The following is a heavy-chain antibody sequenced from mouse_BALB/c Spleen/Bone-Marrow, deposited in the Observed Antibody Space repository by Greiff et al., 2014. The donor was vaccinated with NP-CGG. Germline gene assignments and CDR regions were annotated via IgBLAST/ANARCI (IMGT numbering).Heavy chain of an antibody. CDR1: GYAFTNYL. V-gene: IGHV1-54*01. CDR2: INPGSGGT. D-gene: IGHD3-3*01. CDR3: ARRDGSYFDY. J-gene: IGHJ2*01. Sequence: QVQLQQPGAELVRPGTSVKVSCKASGYAFTNYLIERVKQRPGQGLEWVGMINPGSGGTNYNEKFKGKATLTADKSSSTAYMQLSSLTSDDSAVYFCARRDGSYFDYWGQGTTLTVSS.